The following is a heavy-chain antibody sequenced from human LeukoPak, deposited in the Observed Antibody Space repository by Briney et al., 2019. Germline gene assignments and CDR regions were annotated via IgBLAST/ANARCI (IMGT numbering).Heavy chain of an antibody. CDR2: IKSKTDGGTT. CDR3: TTDGEYSSGWATPENWFDP. V-gene: IGHV3-15*01. CDR1: GFTFSNAW. J-gene: IGHJ5*02. D-gene: IGHD6-19*01. Sequence: GGSLRLSCAASGFTFSNAWMSWVRQAPGKGLEWVGRIKSKTDGGTTDYAAPVKGRFTISRDDSKNTLYLQMNSLKTEDTAVYYCTTDGEYSSGWATPENWFDPWGQGTLVTVSS.